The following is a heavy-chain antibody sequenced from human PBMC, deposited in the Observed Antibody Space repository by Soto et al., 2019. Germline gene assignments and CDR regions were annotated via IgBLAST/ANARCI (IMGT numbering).Heavy chain of an antibody. CDR1: GFTFSSYS. CDR2: ISSSSSTI. D-gene: IGHD2-2*01. Sequence: GGSLRLSCAASGFTFSSYSMNWVRQAPGKGLEWVSYISSSSSTIYYADSVKGRFTIYRDNAKNSLYLQMNSLRAEDTAVYYCAREGDCCSTSCYGVPYYYYYGMDVWGQGTTVTVSS. V-gene: IGHV3-48*04. CDR3: AREGDCCSTSCYGVPYYYYYGMDV. J-gene: IGHJ6*02.